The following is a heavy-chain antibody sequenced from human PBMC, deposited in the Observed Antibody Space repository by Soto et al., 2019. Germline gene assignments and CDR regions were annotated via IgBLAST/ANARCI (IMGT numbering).Heavy chain of an antibody. CDR3: AREPGGYSYGSPDWYFDL. J-gene: IGHJ2*01. CDR2: IKQDGSEK. CDR1: GFTFSSYW. V-gene: IGHV3-7*01. Sequence: PGGSLRLSCAASGFTFSSYWVSWVRQAPGKGLEWVANIKQDGSEKYYVDSVKGRFTISRDNAKNSLYLQMNSLRAEDTAVYYCAREPGGYSYGSPDWYFDLWGRGTLVTVSS. D-gene: IGHD5-18*01.